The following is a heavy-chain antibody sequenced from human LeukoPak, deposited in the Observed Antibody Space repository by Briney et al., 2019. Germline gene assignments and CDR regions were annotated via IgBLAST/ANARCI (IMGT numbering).Heavy chain of an antibody. V-gene: IGHV4-59*01. J-gene: IGHJ4*02. Sequence: SETLSLTCTVSGGSISSYYWSWIRQPPGKGLEWIGYIHYSGSTKYNPSLKSRVTISVDTSKKQFSLKLSSVTAADTAVYYCARAGDGFDILTGYSAPSYYFDCWGQGTLVTVSS. CDR2: IHYSGST. CDR1: GGSISSYY. CDR3: ARAGDGFDILTGYSAPSYYFDC. D-gene: IGHD3-9*01.